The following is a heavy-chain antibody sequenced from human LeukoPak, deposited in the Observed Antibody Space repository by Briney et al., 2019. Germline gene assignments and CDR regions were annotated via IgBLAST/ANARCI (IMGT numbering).Heavy chain of an antibody. J-gene: IGHJ3*01. CDR3: ARDNAGLVIHLDAFDL. D-gene: IGHD1-26*01. Sequence: GGSLRLSCAASGFIFSDYGMHWVRQAPGKGLEWVAVIWNDGSNTYYGDSVKGLFTISRDNSKNTLYLQMNSLRAEDTAVYYCARDNAGLVIHLDAFDLWGQGTMVTVAS. CDR2: IWNDGSNT. V-gene: IGHV3-33*01. CDR1: GFIFSDYG.